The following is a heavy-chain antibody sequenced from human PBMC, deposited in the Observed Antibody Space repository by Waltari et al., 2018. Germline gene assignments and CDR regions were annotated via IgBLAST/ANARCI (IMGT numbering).Heavy chain of an antibody. CDR3: ARGGGEAYYDTRLPHDAFDI. J-gene: IGHJ3*02. Sequence: QVQLVQSGAEVKKPGASVKVSCKASGYTFTSYYMHWVRQAPGQGLEWMGIINPSGGSTSDAQKFQGRVTMTRDTSTSTVYMELSSLRSEDTAVYYCARGGGEAYYDTRLPHDAFDIWGQGTMVTVSS. D-gene: IGHD3-22*01. CDR1: GYTFTSYY. CDR2: INPSGGST. V-gene: IGHV1-46*01.